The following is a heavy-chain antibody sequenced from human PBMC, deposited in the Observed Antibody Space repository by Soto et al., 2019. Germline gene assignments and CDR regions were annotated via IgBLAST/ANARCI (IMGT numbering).Heavy chain of an antibody. CDR3: ARGDREDIAVVIGVRPGEYVVDV. J-gene: IGHJ6*02. CDR1: GCTSGDYA. V-gene: IGHV3-30*04. Sequence: PVGLLRLCSAAAGCTSGDYAGRRVRQDTGKGLECVAVISNDGTNKFYRDYVKGRFTIYRDNSKNTLYLQINSLRYEDTAVYYCARGDREDIAVVIGVRPGEYVVDVWGQGTTVTVSS. D-gene: IGHD2-15*01. CDR2: ISNDGTNK.